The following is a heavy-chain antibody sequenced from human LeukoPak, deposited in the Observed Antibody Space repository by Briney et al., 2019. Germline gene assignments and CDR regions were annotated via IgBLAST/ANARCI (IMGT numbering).Heavy chain of an antibody. V-gene: IGHV1-18*01. CDR2: ISGSNGNT. CDR1: GYTFTSYG. J-gene: IGHJ6*03. D-gene: IGHD6-19*01. CDR3: ARVSGSGWLYYYYYYMDV. Sequence: ASVKVSCKASGYTFTSYGISWVRQAPGQGLEWMGWISGSNGNTNYAQKLQGRVTITRNTSISTAYMELSSLRSEDTAVYYCARVSGSGWLYYYYYYMDVWGKGTTVTVSS.